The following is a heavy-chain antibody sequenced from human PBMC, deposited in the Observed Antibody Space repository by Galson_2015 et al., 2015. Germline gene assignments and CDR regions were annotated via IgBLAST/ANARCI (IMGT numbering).Heavy chain of an antibody. D-gene: IGHD3-3*01. Sequence: SLRLSCAASGFTFSSYAIHWVRQAPGKGLEWVAVISYDGSNKYYAGSVKGRFTISRDNSKNTLYLQMDSLRTEDTAVYYCARDGGGGDFWSGYGIVRYYFDYWGQGTLVTVSS. CDR3: ARDGGGGDFWSGYGIVRYYFDY. J-gene: IGHJ4*02. V-gene: IGHV3-30-3*01. CDR2: ISYDGSNK. CDR1: GFTFSSYA.